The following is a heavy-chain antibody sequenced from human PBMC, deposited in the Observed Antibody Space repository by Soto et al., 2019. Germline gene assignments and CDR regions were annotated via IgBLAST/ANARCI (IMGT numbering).Heavy chain of an antibody. D-gene: IGHD3-22*01. CDR1: GFTFSSYA. V-gene: IGHV3-30-3*01. Sequence: QVQLVESGGGVVQPGRSLRLSCAASGFTFSSYAMHWVRQAPGKGLGWVAVISYDGSNKYYADSVKGRFTISRDNSKNTLYLQMNSLRAEDTAVYYCARDMAYYDSSGSDAFDIWGQGTMVTVSS. CDR3: ARDMAYYDSSGSDAFDI. J-gene: IGHJ3*02. CDR2: ISYDGSNK.